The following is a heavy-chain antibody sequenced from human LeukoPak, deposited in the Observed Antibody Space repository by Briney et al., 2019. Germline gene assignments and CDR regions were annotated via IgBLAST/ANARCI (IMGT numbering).Heavy chain of an antibody. Sequence: PSETLSLTCTVSGGSISSYYWSWIRQPAGKGLEWIGRLYTSGSTSYNPSLKSRVAISVDTSKNQFSLTLTSVTAADTAVYYCARDRGYCGGDCYANDYWGQGTLVIVSS. V-gene: IGHV4-4*07. CDR2: LYTSGST. J-gene: IGHJ4*02. CDR3: ARDRGYCGGDCYANDY. CDR1: GGSISSYY. D-gene: IGHD2-21*01.